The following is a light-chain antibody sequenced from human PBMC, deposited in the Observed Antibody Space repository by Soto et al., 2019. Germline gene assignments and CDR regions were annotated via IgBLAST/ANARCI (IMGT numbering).Light chain of an antibody. V-gene: IGKV1-33*01. Sequence: DIQMTQSPSSLSASIGDRVTITCQASQDIRNRLNWYQQKPGKAPKLLIFEVSDLKRGVPSRFSGSRSGTDFTFTISSPLPEDVATYYCQQYDSVPITFGGGTKVDIK. J-gene: IGKJ4*01. CDR1: QDIRNR. CDR3: QQYDSVPIT. CDR2: EVS.